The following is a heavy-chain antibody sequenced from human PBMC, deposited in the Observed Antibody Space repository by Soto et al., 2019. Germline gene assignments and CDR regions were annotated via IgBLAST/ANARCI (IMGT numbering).Heavy chain of an antibody. Sequence: VAGGKFGNYDGSWILKKTRKGLEWIGYSYYSGSTNYNPSLSSRVTISVDTSKKQFSLKLSSVTAADTAVYYCARVAVDRNYHHGMDVWAQAPTVTLSS. V-gene: IGHV4-59*01. CDR3: ARVAVDRNYHHGMDV. CDR2: SYYSGST. D-gene: IGHD6-19*01. J-gene: IGHJ6*02. CDR1: GGKFGNYD.